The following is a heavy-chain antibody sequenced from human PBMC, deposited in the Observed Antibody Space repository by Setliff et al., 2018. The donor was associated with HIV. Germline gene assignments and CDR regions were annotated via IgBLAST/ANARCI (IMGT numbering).Heavy chain of an antibody. V-gene: IGHV3-23*01. CDR2: ISGDGGST. CDR1: GFTFSSYA. Sequence: PGGSLRLSCAASGFTFSSYAMRWVRQAPGKGLEWVSAISGDGGSTLYADSVNGRFTISRDNFKNTLFLQMNSLRLEDTAIYYCAKGTIPRAFGWFDPWGQGTRVTVSS. D-gene: IGHD3-10*01. CDR3: AKGTIPRAFGWFDP. J-gene: IGHJ5*02.